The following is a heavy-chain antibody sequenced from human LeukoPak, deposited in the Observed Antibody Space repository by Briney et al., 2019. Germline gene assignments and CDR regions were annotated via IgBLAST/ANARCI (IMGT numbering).Heavy chain of an antibody. CDR3: ARHVYSSSSYYHGAWFDP. CDR2: LYYSGST. J-gene: IGHJ5*02. CDR1: GGSISSSSYY. D-gene: IGHD6-13*01. V-gene: IGHV4-39*01. Sequence: PSETLSLTCTVSGGSISSSSYYWGWIRQPPGKGLEWMGSLYYSGSTYYNPSLKSRVTISVDTSKNQFSLKLSSVTAADTAVYYCARHVYSSSSYYHGAWFDPWGQGTLVTVSS.